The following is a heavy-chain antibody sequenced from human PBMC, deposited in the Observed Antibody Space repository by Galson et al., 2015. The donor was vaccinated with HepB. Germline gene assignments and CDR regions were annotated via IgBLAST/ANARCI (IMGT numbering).Heavy chain of an antibody. CDR2: ISGSGGST. J-gene: IGHJ4*02. V-gene: IGHV3-23*01. CDR3: AKENLPVTMVRGVPRPREGRLDY. D-gene: IGHD3-10*01. CDR1: GFTFSSYA. Sequence: SLRLSCAASGFTFSSYAMSWVRQAPGKGLEWVSAISGSGGSTYYADSVKGRFTISRDNSKNTLYLQMNSLRAEDTAVYYCAKENLPVTMVRGVPRPREGRLDYWGQGTLVTVSS.